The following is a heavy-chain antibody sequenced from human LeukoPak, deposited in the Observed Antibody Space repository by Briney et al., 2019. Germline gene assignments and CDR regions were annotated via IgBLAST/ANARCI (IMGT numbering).Heavy chain of an antibody. J-gene: IGHJ4*02. CDR1: GLTFSSYD. D-gene: IGHD6-19*01. V-gene: IGHV3-23*01. CDR3: AKARYTAGWYQFDY. CDR2: VRTTDPTT. Sequence: GGSLRLSCAASGLTFSSYDMTWVRQAPGKGLEWVSIVRTTDPTTYYADSVKGRFTISRDNSKSTVYLQMNSLRAEDTAVYYCAKARYTAGWYQFDYWGRGALVTVSS.